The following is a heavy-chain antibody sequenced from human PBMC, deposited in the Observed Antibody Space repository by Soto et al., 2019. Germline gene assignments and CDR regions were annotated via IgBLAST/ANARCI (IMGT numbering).Heavy chain of an antibody. CDR1: GFTFSNNG. Sequence: QVHLVESGGGVVQPGRSLSLSCAASGFTFSNNGMHWVRQAPGKGLEWMGVISYEGSEKYYAGSVKGRFTISRDSSKNTLYLQMDTLRAEDTAIYYCVKDEGGATGFDYWGQGIGVTVSS. D-gene: IGHD1-1*01. V-gene: IGHV3-30*18. CDR3: VKDEGGATGFDY. J-gene: IGHJ4*02. CDR2: ISYEGSEK.